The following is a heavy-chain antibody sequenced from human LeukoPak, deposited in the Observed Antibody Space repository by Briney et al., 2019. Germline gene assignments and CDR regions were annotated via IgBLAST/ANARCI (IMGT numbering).Heavy chain of an antibody. Sequence: PSETLSLTCAVYGGSFSGYYWSWIRQPPGKGLEWIGEINHSGSTNYNPSLKSRVTISVDTSKNQFSLKLSSVTAADTAVYYCARRDGYNPNWFDPWGQGTLVTVSS. J-gene: IGHJ5*02. CDR2: INHSGST. V-gene: IGHV4-34*01. CDR3: ARRDGYNPNWFDP. D-gene: IGHD5-24*01. CDR1: GGSFSGYY.